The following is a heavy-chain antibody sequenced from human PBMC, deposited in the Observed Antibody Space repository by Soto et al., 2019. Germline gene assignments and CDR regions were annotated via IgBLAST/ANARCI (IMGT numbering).Heavy chain of an antibody. CDR1: GGTFSSYA. J-gene: IGHJ6*02. D-gene: IGHD3-22*01. CDR2: IIPIFGTA. V-gene: IGHV1-69*13. CDR3: ARDWATYYYDSSGYYPLDV. Sequence: SVKVSCKASGGTFSSYAISWVRQAPGQGLEWMGGIIPIFGTANYAQKFQGRVTITADESTSTAYMELSSLRSEDTAVYYCARDWATYYYDSSGYYPLDVWGQGTTVTVSS.